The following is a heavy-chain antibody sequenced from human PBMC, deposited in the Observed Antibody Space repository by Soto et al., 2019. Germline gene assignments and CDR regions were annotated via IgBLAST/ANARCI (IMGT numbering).Heavy chain of an antibody. CDR1: GGSVSSGSYY. D-gene: IGHD1-7*01. CDR2: IYYSGST. J-gene: IGHJ4*02. Sequence: QVQLQESGPGLVKPSETLSLTCTVSGGSVSSGSYYWSWIRQPPGKGLEWIGYIYYSGSTNYNPSLKSRVTISVDTSKNQFSPKLSSVTAADTAVYYCARGIGTTGATLGYWGQGTLVTVSS. CDR3: ARGIGTTGATLGY. V-gene: IGHV4-61*01.